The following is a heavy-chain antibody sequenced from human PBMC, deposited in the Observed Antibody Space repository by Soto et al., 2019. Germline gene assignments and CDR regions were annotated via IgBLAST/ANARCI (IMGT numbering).Heavy chain of an antibody. CDR1: GGTFSSYA. V-gene: IGHV1-69*01. Sequence: QVQLVQSGAEGKKPGSSVKVSCTASGGTFSSYAISWVRQAPGQGLEWMAGIIPIFGTANYAQKFRGRVTITADESTSTAYMELSSLRSEDTAVYYCAREPTRPYCSGGSWVGGFDDWGQGTLVTVSS. D-gene: IGHD2-15*01. J-gene: IGHJ4*02. CDR3: AREPTRPYCSGGSWVGGFDD. CDR2: IIPIFGTA.